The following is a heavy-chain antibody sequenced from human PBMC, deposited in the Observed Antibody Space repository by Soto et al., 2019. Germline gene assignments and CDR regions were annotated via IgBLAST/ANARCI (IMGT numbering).Heavy chain of an antibody. Sequence: LSLTCAVYGGSFSGYYWSWIRQPPGKGLEWIGEINHSGSTNYNPSLKSRVTISVDTSKNQFSLKLSSVTAADTAVYYCASYYGSGSYYNWFDPWGQGTLVTVSS. J-gene: IGHJ5*02. V-gene: IGHV4-34*01. CDR1: GGSFSGYY. CDR3: ASYYGSGSYYNWFDP. CDR2: INHSGST. D-gene: IGHD3-10*01.